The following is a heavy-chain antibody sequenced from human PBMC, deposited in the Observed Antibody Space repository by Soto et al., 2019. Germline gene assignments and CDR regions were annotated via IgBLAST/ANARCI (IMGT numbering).Heavy chain of an antibody. D-gene: IGHD2-15*01. CDR1: GFTFSSYT. CDR2: ISSDGSSK. J-gene: IGHJ3*02. Sequence: GGSLRLSCAASGFTFSSYTMHWVRQAPGKGLEWVAVISSDGSSKYYADSVKVRFTISRDNSKMMLYLQMDNLRTADTAVYYCARDRYCSGGSCYFDTFDIWGRGTMVTVSS. V-gene: IGHV3-30-3*01. CDR3: ARDRYCSGGSCYFDTFDI.